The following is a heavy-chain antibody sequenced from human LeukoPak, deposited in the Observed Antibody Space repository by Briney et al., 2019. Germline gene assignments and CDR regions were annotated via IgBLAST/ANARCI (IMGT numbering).Heavy chain of an antibody. J-gene: IGHJ4*02. D-gene: IGHD3-3*01. CDR2: IYYSGST. CDR3: ARSLGYDFWSGWFY. CDR1: GGSISSYY. V-gene: IGHV4-59*01. Sequence: SETLSLTCTVSGGSISSYYWSWIRQPPGKGLEWIGYIYYSGSTNYNPSLKSRVTISVDTSHNQFSLKLGYVSAGDPALYFCARSLGYDFWSGWFYWGQGTLVTVSS.